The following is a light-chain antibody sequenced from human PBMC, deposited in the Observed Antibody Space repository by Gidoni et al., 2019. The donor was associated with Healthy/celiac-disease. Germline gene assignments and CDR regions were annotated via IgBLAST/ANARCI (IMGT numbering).Light chain of an antibody. Sequence: EIVLTQSPATLSLSPGERATLSCRASQRVSSYLAWYQPKPGQAPRLLIYDASNRATGIPARFSGSGSGTDFTLTISSLEPEDFAVYYCQQRSNWPPSITFGQGTRLEIK. CDR2: DAS. V-gene: IGKV3-11*01. CDR3: QQRSNWPPSIT. CDR1: QRVSSY. J-gene: IGKJ5*01.